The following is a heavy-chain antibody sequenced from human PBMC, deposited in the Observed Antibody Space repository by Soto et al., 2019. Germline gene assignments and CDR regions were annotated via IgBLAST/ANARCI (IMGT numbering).Heavy chain of an antibody. D-gene: IGHD3-22*01. V-gene: IGHV3-11*01. CDR1: RFTFSNYD. CDR3: SGYYSYAFDI. CDR2: IGTAGSTI. Sequence: GGSLRLSCAASRFTFSNYDIHWVRQDTGKGLEWVSIIGTAGSTIYYADSVKGRFTISRDNAKNSLYPQMNSLRAEDTAVYYCSGYYSYAFDIWGQGTMVTVS. J-gene: IGHJ3*02.